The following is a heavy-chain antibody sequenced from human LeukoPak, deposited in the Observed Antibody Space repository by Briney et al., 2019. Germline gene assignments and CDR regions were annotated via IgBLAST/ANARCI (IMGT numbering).Heavy chain of an antibody. J-gene: IGHJ4*02. Sequence: PSETLSLTCTVSGGSINSYYWSWIRQPPRKGLEWIGYIYYSGSTNYNPSLKSRVTISVDTSKNQFSLKLSSVTAADTAVYYCARHGKNGLFDYWGQGTLVTVSS. CDR1: GGSINSYY. CDR3: ARHGKNGLFDY. CDR2: IYYSGST. V-gene: IGHV4-59*08. D-gene: IGHD3/OR15-3a*01.